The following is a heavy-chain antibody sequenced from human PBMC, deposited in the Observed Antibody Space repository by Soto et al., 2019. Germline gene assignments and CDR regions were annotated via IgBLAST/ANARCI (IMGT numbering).Heavy chain of an antibody. CDR2: IKSKTDGGTT. CDR1: GFTFSKAW. J-gene: IGHJ4*02. CDR3: TADLIGTYYSPYDY. V-gene: IGHV3-15*01. D-gene: IGHD3-10*01. Sequence: PGGSLRLSCATSGFTFSKAWMSWVRQAPGKGLEWVGRIKSKTDGGTTDYAAPVKGRFSVSRDDSKNTSYLQMNSLKTEDTAVYYCTADLIGTYYSPYDYWGQGILVTVSS.